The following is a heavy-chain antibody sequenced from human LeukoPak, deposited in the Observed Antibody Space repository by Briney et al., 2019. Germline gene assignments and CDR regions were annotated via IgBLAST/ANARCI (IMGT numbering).Heavy chain of an antibody. CDR2: ITGSGGTT. Sequence: GGSLRLSCAASGFTFSSYGMHWVRQAPGKGLEWVSAITGSGGTTYYADSVKGRFTISRDNAKNSLYLQMNSLRAEDTAVYYCAVGHLWFGDWGQGTLVTVSS. J-gene: IGHJ4*02. CDR1: GFTFSSYG. V-gene: IGHV3-21*04. CDR3: AVGHLWFGD. D-gene: IGHD3-10*01.